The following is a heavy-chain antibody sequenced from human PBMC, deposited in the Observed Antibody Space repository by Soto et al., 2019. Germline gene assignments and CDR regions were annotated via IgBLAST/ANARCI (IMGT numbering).Heavy chain of an antibody. J-gene: IGHJ4*02. CDR1: GFTFSSYW. V-gene: IGHV3-7*03. Sequence: PGGSVRLSXAASGFTFSSYWMSWVRQAPGKGLEWVANIKQDGSEKYYVDSVKGRFTISRDNAKNSLYLQMNSLRAEDTAVYYCAREGHYYDSSAFDYWGQGTLVTVS. D-gene: IGHD3-22*01. CDR3: AREGHYYDSSAFDY. CDR2: IKQDGSEK.